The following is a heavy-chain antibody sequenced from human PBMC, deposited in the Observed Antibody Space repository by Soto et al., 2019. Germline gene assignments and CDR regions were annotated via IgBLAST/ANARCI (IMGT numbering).Heavy chain of an antibody. D-gene: IGHD2-15*01. CDR3: AQRRRANSFHY. Sequence: QITLKESGPPLVKPTQTLTLTCTFSGFSLNTSGVGVGWIRQPPGKTLEWLALIYWDDDERYSPSLKTRLTISKDTSNNEWARTMTDMGPVDTTTYFGAQRRRANSFHYWGQGILVIVSS. CDR1: GFSLNTSGVG. CDR2: IYWDDDE. V-gene: IGHV2-5*02. J-gene: IGHJ4*02.